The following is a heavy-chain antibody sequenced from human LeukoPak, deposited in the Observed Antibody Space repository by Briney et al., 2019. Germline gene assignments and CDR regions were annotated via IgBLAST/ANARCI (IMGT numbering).Heavy chain of an antibody. CDR1: GGSISSSNW. Sequence: PSETLSLTSAVSGGSISSSNWWSWVRQPPGKGLEWIGEIYHSGSTNYNPSLKTRVTISLDKSKNQFSLKLSSVTAADTAVYYCARTPTDFVWGSYRYKRVHAFDIWGQGTMVTVSS. CDR2: IYHSGST. CDR3: ARTPTDFVWGSYRYKRVHAFDI. D-gene: IGHD3-16*02. J-gene: IGHJ3*02. V-gene: IGHV4-4*02.